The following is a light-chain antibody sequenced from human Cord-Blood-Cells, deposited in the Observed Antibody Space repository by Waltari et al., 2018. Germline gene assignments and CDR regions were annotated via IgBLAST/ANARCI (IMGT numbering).Light chain of an antibody. CDR2: DVR. Sequence: QSALTQPASVSGSPGQSITISCTGTSSDVGGYTYVSWYQPHPGKAPKLMIYDVRNRPSGVSNRFSGSKSGNTASLTISGLQAEDEADYYCSSYTSSSTYVFGTGTKVTVL. V-gene: IGLV2-14*01. CDR3: SSYTSSSTYV. J-gene: IGLJ1*01. CDR1: SSDVGGYTY.